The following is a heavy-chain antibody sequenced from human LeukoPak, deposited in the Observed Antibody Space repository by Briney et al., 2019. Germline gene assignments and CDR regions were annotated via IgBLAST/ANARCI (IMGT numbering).Heavy chain of an antibody. CDR1: GFSFITYA. CDR3: AGGQGWHFDL. CDR2: MRPDGSDK. Sequence: GGSLRLSCAASGFSFITYAMHWVRQAPGKGLEWVAFMRPDGSDKYYADSVKGRFTISRDNSKNTLYLQMNSLRAEDTAVYYCAGGQGWHFDLWGLGTLITVSS. V-gene: IGHV3-30*02. J-gene: IGHJ2*01. D-gene: IGHD2-15*01.